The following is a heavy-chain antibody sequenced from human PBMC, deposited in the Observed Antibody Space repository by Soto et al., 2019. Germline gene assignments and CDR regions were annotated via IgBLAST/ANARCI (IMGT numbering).Heavy chain of an antibody. Sequence: QVQLQESGPGLVKPSQTLSLTCTVSGGSISSGDYYWSWIRQPPGKCLEWLGYIYYSGSTYYNPYLKSRVTITIDTSKDQFSLKLSSVTAADTAVYYCARSRKDYVLYYCDYWGQGTLVTVSS. CDR3: ARSRKDYVLYYCDY. CDR2: IYYSGST. V-gene: IGHV4-30-4*01. CDR1: GGSISSGDYY. D-gene: IGHD4-17*01. J-gene: IGHJ4*02.